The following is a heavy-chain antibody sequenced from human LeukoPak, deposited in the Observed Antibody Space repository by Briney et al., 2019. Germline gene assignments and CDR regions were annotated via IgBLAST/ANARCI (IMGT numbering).Heavy chain of an antibody. D-gene: IGHD5-18*01. CDR2: ISAYNGKT. V-gene: IGHV1-18*01. Sequence: ASVKVSCKASGGTFSSYAITWVRQAPGQGLECMGWISAYNGKTKYTQKFQDRVTMTTDASTTTAYMELRSLRFDDTAVYYCASAEDPAMVNVGDYYYYAMDIWGQGTTVTVSS. CDR3: ASAEDPAMVNVGDYYYYAMDI. J-gene: IGHJ6*02. CDR1: GGTFSSYA.